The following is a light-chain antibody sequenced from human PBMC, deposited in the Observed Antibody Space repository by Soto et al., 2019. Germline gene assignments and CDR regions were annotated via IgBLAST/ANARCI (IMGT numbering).Light chain of an antibody. Sequence: QSSLTQPASVSGSPGQSITISCTGTSSDVGGYNYVSWYQQHPGKAPKLMIYEVSNRPSGVSNRFSGSKSGNTASLTISGLQAEDEADYYCSSYTSSRTYVVGTGTKVTV. CDR1: SSDVGGYNY. V-gene: IGLV2-14*01. CDR3: SSYTSSRTYV. J-gene: IGLJ1*01. CDR2: EVS.